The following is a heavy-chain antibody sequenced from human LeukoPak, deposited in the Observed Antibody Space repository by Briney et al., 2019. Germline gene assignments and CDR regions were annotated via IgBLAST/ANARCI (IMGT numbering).Heavy chain of an antibody. V-gene: IGHV1-69*13. CDR2: IIPIFGTA. CDR3: ARVGRYCSSTSCYPYYYYYGMDV. D-gene: IGHD2-2*01. Sequence: GASVKVSCKASGGTFSSYAISWVRQAPGQGLEWMGGIIPIFGTANYAQKFQGRVTITAVESTSTAYMELSSLRSEDTAVYYCARVGRYCSSTSCYPYYYYYGMDVWGQGTTVTVSS. J-gene: IGHJ6*02. CDR1: GGTFSSYA.